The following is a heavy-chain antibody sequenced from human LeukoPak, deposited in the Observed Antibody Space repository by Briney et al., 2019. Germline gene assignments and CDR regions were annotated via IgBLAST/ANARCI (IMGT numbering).Heavy chain of an antibody. Sequence: GGSLRLSCAASGFTFSSYSMNWVRQTPGKGLEWVSAISGSGSSTYCADSVKGRLTISRDNSKNTLFLQMNSLRAEDTAPYYCAKSVAIYFYYGLDVWGQGTTVTVSS. CDR3: AKSVAIYFYYGLDV. CDR1: GFTFSSYS. D-gene: IGHD3-3*01. V-gene: IGHV3-23*01. J-gene: IGHJ6*02. CDR2: ISGSGSST.